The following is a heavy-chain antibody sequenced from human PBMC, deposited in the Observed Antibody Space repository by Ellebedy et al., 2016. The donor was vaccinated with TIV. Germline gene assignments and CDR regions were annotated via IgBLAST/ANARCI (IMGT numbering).Heavy chain of an antibody. J-gene: IGHJ3*02. Sequence: GESLKISCAASGFTVSSYSMNWVRQAPGKGLEWVSSISSSSSYIYYADSVKGRFTISRDNAKNSLYLQMNSLRDEDTAVYYCARDSEGKIQLWFSLRDAFDIWGQGTMVTVSS. CDR3: ARDSEGKIQLWFSLRDAFDI. D-gene: IGHD5-18*01. V-gene: IGHV3-21*04. CDR2: ISSSSSYI. CDR1: GFTVSSYS.